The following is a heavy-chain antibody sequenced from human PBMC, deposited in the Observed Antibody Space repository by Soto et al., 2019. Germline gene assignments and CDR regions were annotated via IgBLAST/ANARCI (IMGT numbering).Heavy chain of an antibody. D-gene: IGHD3-22*01. V-gene: IGHV1-69*13. CDR1: GGTFSSYA. Sequence: ASVKVSCKAPGGTFSSYAISWVRQAPGQGLEWMGGIIPIFGTANYAQKFQGRVTITADESTSTAYMELSSLRSEDTAVYYCASRNGYYYGRVEWFDPWGQGTPVTVSS. CDR2: IIPIFGTA. J-gene: IGHJ5*02. CDR3: ASRNGYYYGRVEWFDP.